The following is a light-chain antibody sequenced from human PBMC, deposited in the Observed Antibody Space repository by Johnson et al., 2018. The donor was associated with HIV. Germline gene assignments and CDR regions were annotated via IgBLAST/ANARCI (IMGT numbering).Light chain of an antibody. Sequence: QSVLTQPPSVSAAAGQKVTISCSGSSSNIGNNYVSWYQQLPGTAPKLLIYENNKRPSGIPDRFSGSKSGTSATLGITGLQTGDEADYYCGTWDSSLSAGVFGAGTNVTVL. CDR3: GTWDSSLSAGV. J-gene: IGLJ1*01. V-gene: IGLV1-51*02. CDR1: SSNIGNNY. CDR2: ENN.